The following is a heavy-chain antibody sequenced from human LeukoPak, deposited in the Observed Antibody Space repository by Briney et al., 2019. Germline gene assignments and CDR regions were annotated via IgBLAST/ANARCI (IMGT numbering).Heavy chain of an antibody. V-gene: IGHV4-59*12. CDR2: IYYSGST. CDR1: GGSISSYY. J-gene: IGHJ4*03. CDR3: ARERGTNYYDSDGAFDY. Sequence: SETLSLTCTVSGGSISSYYWSWIRQPPGKGLEWIGYIYYSGSTNYNPSLKSRVTISVDTSKNQFSLKLSSVTAADTAVYYCARERGTNYYDSDGAFDYWGQGAMVTVSS. D-gene: IGHD3-22*01.